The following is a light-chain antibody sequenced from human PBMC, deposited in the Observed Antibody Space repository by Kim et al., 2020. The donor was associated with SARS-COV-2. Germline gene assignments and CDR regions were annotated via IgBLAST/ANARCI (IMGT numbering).Light chain of an antibody. Sequence: PGKTARITCGGNDIGTKSVHWDQARPGQAPVMVIYYNTDRPSGIPERVSGSNSGNTAALTISGVEAGDEADYYCQVWDRSSDYVFFGGGTKLTVL. CDR2: YNT. V-gene: IGLV3-21*04. CDR3: QVWDRSSDYVF. CDR1: DIGTKS. J-gene: IGLJ2*01.